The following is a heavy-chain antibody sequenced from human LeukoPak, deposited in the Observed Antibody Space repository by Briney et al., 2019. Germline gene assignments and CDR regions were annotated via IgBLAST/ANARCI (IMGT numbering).Heavy chain of an antibody. V-gene: IGHV3-48*02. D-gene: IGHD2-15*01. CDR1: GITFRSYS. CDR3: ARNPGACSGGSCYYPFDY. J-gene: IGHJ4*02. Sequence: PEGVLRLSCSAPGITFRSYSMNLVRQAPGKGLELGSYISSNSSTIYYADSVKGRFTISRDNAKNSLYLQMNSLRDEDTAVYYCARNPGACSGGSCYYPFDYWGQGTLVTVSS. CDR2: ISSNSSTI.